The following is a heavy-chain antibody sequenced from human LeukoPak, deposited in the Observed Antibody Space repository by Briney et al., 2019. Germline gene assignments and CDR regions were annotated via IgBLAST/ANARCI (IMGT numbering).Heavy chain of an antibody. CDR3: ARGGGGDYYYYYYMDV. Sequence: SETLSLTCTVSGGSISSHYWSWIPQPPGKGLEWIGYIYYSGSTNYNPSLKSRVTISVDTSKNQFSLKLSSVTAADTAVYYCARGGGGDYYYYYYMDVWGKGTTVTVSS. J-gene: IGHJ6*03. D-gene: IGHD3-16*01. CDR1: GGSISSHY. V-gene: IGHV4-59*11. CDR2: IYYSGST.